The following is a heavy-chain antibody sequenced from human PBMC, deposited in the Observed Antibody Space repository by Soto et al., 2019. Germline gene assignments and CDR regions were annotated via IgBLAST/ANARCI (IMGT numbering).Heavy chain of an antibody. CDR2: ISYDGSNK. CDR3: AKPIASPDWYFDL. V-gene: IGHV3-30*18. CDR1: GFTFSSYG. J-gene: IGHJ2*01. Sequence: GGSLRLSCAASGFTFSSYGMHWVRQAPGKGLEWVAVISYDGSNKYYADSVKGRFTISRDNSKNTLYLQMNSLRAEDTAVYYCAKPIASPDWYFDLWGRGTLVTVSS. D-gene: IGHD2-2*01.